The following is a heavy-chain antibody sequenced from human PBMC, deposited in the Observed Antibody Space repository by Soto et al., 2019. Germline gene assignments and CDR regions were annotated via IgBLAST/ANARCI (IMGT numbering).Heavy chain of an antibody. Sequence: PGGSLRLSCAASGFNFSDYYTSWIRQAPGKGLEWVSYISSSGSTIYYADSVKGRFTISRDNAKNSLYLQMNSLRAEDTAVYYCARPDYIWGSYSLGYWGQGTLVTVSS. J-gene: IGHJ4*02. CDR1: GFNFSDYY. CDR3: ARPDYIWGSYSLGY. CDR2: ISSSGSTI. D-gene: IGHD3-16*01. V-gene: IGHV3-11*01.